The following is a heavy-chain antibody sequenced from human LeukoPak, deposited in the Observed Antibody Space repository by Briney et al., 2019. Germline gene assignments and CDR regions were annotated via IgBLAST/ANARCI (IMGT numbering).Heavy chain of an antibody. CDR2: LYSSGIT. V-gene: IGHV4-39*07. Sequence: PSETLSLTCNVSGASITSSNDYWGWIRQSPGKGLEWIGSLYSSGITYYSPSHKSRVTIAVDTSKNQFSMKLKSLTTADTAVYYCARNATVVTSSGGYYYGMDGWGQGTTVTVSS. CDR3: ARNATVVTSSGGYYYGMDG. CDR1: GASITSSNDY. J-gene: IGHJ6*02. D-gene: IGHD4-23*01.